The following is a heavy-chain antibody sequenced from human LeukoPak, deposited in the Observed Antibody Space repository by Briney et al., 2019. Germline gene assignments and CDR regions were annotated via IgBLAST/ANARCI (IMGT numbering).Heavy chain of an antibody. CDR1: GGSISSYY. D-gene: IGHD3-3*01. Sequence: SETLSLTCTVSGGSISSYYWSWIRQPAGKGLEWIGRIYTSGSTNYNPSLKSRVTMSVDTSKNQFSLKLSSVTAADTAVYYCARGFSESYYYYYGMDVWGQGTTVTVSS. V-gene: IGHV4-4*07. J-gene: IGHJ6*02. CDR3: ARGFSESYYYYYGMDV. CDR2: IYTSGST.